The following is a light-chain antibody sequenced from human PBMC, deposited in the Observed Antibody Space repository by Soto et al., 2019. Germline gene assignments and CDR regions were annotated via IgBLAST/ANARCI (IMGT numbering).Light chain of an antibody. Sequence: EIVMTQNPLSLSVTPGQPASISCKSSQTLRHRDGKTYLYWYLQRTGQPPQLLIHEASNRFSGVPARFSGSGSEADFTLKISRVEAEDVGVYYCMQTIQPAFTFGQGTKLEIK. CDR2: EAS. CDR1: QTLRHRDGKTY. V-gene: IGKV2D-29*01. J-gene: IGKJ2*01. CDR3: MQTIQPAFT.